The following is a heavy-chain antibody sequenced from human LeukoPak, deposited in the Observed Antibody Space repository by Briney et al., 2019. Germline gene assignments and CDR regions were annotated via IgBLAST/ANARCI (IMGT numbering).Heavy chain of an antibody. CDR2: IKSKTDGGTT. CDR3: TTERTDAFDI. V-gene: IGHV3-15*01. Sequence: GGSLRLSCAGSGFTFRNAWMSWVRQAPGKGLEWVGHIKSKTDGGTTDHAAPVKGRFIISRDDLKETLYLQMNSLKTEDTAVYYCTTERTDAFDIWGQGTMVTVSS. J-gene: IGHJ3*02. CDR1: GFTFRNAW.